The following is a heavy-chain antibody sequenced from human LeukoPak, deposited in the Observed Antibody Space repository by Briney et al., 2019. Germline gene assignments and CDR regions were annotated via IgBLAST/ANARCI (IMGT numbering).Heavy chain of an antibody. CDR2: INPNSGGT. J-gene: IGHJ5*02. V-gene: IGHV1-2*06. CDR3: ARECEDIVVVVAAILPEGSTTDAFDP. D-gene: IGHD2-15*01. Sequence: ASVKVSCKASGYTFTGYYMHWVRQAPRQGLEWMGRINPNSGGTNYAQKFQGRVTMTRDTSISTAYMELSRLRSDDTAVYYCARECEDIVVVVAAILPEGSTTDAFDPWGQGTLVTVSS. CDR1: GYTFTGYY.